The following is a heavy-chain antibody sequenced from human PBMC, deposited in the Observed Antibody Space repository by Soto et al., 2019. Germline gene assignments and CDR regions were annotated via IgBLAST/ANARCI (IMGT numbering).Heavy chain of an antibody. CDR1: VFTFKNYW. CDR2: ISGDGGST. CDR3: AKDLARVVVVPAAMDT. D-gene: IGHD2-2*01. V-gene: IGHV3-23*01. J-gene: IGHJ5*02. Sequence: PGGSLRLSCAASVFTFKNYWMHWVRQAPGEGLVWVSAISGDGGSTTYADSVKGRFTISRDNSKNTLYLQMNSLRAEDTAVYYCAKDLARVVVVPAAMDTWGQGTLVTVSS.